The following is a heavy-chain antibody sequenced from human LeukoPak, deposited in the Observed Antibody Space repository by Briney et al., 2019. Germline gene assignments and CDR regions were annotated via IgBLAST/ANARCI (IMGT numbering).Heavy chain of an antibody. V-gene: IGHV4-59*01. CDR2: IDYSGNT. Sequence: PSESLSLTCTVSGGSMSSYFWSWIRQPPGKGLEWIGNIDYSGNTGYNPSLKSRVTISVDTSMNQFSLKLTSVTAADTAVYYCARLAYGSAWYPGYFDYWGQGTLVTVSS. D-gene: IGHD6-19*01. J-gene: IGHJ4*02. CDR1: GGSMSSYF. CDR3: ARLAYGSAWYPGYFDY.